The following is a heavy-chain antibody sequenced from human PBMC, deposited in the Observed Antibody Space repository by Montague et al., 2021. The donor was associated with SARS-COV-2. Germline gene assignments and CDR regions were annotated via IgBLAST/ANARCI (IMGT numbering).Heavy chain of an antibody. D-gene: IGHD3-22*01. CDR3: ARAPGDSFGFWAY. CDR2: INHSGYT. Sequence: SETLSLTCAVYGASSSNYYWSWIRQSPGKGLEWVGEINHSGYTDYNPSLESRLTISLDSSKKQFSLKMTSVTAADTAIYYCARAPGDSFGFWAYWGQGTLVSVSS. CDR1: GASSSNYY. V-gene: IGHV4-34*01. J-gene: IGHJ4*02.